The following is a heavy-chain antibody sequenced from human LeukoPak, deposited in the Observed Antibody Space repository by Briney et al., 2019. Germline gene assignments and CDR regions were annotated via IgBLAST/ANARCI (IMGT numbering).Heavy chain of an antibody. D-gene: IGHD6-13*01. Sequence: SETLSLTCTVSGGSISSSSYYWSWIRQPPGKGLEWIGYIYYSGSTNYNPSLKSRVTISVDTSKNQFSLKLSSVTAADTAVYYCARGSSRVKIDYWGQGTLVTVSS. CDR3: ARGSSRVKIDY. J-gene: IGHJ4*02. V-gene: IGHV4-61*01. CDR2: IYYSGST. CDR1: GGSISSSSYY.